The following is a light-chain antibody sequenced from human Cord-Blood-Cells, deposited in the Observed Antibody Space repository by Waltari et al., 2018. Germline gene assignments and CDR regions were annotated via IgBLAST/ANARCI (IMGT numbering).Light chain of an antibody. CDR3: QQYNRT. V-gene: IGKV1-5*01. CDR2: DAS. J-gene: IGKJ1*01. CDR1: QSISSW. Sequence: DIQMTQSPSTLSAFVGDRVTITCRASQSISSWLAWYQQKPGKAPKLLIYDASSLESGVPSRFSGSGSGTEFTLTISSLQPDDFATYYCQQYNRTFGQGTKVEIK.